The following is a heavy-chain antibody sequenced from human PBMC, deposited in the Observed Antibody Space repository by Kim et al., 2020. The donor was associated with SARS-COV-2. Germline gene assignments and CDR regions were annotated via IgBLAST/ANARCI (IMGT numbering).Heavy chain of an antibody. CDR2: INAGNGNT. CDR1: GDTFTSYA. CDR3: ARAGYLVGIGPYSHNGMDL. D-gene: IGHD2-15*01. J-gene: IGHJ6*02. V-gene: IGHV1-3*01. Sequence: ASVKVSCKASGDTFTSYAMHWVRQAPGQSLEWMGWINAGNGNTEYSQKFQRRVTITGDTSASTAYMELSRLRSEDTAVYYCARAGYLVGIGPYSHNGMDLWGQGTPVTVSS.